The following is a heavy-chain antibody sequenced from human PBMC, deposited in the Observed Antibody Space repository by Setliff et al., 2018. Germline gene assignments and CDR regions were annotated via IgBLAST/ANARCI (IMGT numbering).Heavy chain of an antibody. CDR2: ISYDGINK. Sequence: PGGSLRLSCAASGFTFSTYPMHWVRQAPGKGLEWVAVISYDGINKYYADSVKGRFTISRDNAKNSLYLQMNSLRAEDTAVYYCARQDRFYDSSVFVEYFEHWGQGTLVTVSS. CDR1: GFTFSTYP. D-gene: IGHD3-22*01. J-gene: IGHJ1*01. CDR3: ARQDRFYDSSVFVEYFEH. V-gene: IGHV3-30*07.